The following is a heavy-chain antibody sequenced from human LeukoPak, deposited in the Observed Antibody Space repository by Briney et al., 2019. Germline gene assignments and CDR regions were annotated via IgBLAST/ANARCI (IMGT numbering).Heavy chain of an antibody. CDR1: GESLSKYY. Sequence: SETLSLTCAVYGESLSKYYWTWIRQSPGKGLEWIGEINHRGSTNQNPSLKSRVTVSVDTSKHQFSLKLSSVTAADAAVYYCASSVGSTDYWGQGTLVTVSS. CDR3: ASSVGSTDY. CDR2: INHRGST. J-gene: IGHJ4*02. V-gene: IGHV4-34*01. D-gene: IGHD1-26*01.